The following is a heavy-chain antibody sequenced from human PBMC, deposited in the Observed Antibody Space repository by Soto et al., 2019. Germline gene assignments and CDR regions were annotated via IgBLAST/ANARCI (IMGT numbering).Heavy chain of an antibody. CDR3: AKDPPYGDPGWFDP. J-gene: IGHJ5*02. D-gene: IGHD4-17*01. CDR2: ISYDGSNK. Sequence: SGGSLRLSCAASGFTFSSYGMHWVRQAPGKGLEWVAVISYDGSNKYYADSVKGRFTISRDNSKNTLYLQMNSLRAEDTAVYYCAKDPPYGDPGWFDPWGQGTLVTVSS. CDR1: GFTFSSYG. V-gene: IGHV3-30*18.